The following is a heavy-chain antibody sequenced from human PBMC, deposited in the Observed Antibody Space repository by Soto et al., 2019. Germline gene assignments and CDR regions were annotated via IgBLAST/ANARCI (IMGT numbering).Heavy chain of an antibody. CDR1: GYPVTAYY. J-gene: IGHJ3*02. Sequence: QLHLVQSGAVVKKPGASVTVSCSASGYPVTAYYMHWVRQAPGRGLEWMGGINPATGAAKYTQTFQGRVPMPRDTSTSTGFMEPSGLTSEGPAVFYCAIGGGVGVAGSAAFDMWGQGTLVTVSS. CDR2: INPATGAA. V-gene: IGHV1-2*02. CDR3: AIGGGVGVAGSAAFDM. D-gene: IGHD3-3*01.